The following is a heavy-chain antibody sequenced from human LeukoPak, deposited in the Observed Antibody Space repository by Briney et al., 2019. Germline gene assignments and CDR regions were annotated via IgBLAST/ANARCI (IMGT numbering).Heavy chain of an antibody. Sequence: ASVKVSCKASGYTFTSYGISWVRQAPGQGLEWMGWISAYNGNTNYAQKLQGRVTMTTDTSTSTAYMELRSLRSDDTAVYYCARDSEAIPAAIGDDAFDIWGQGTMVTVSS. J-gene: IGHJ3*02. D-gene: IGHD2-2*02. CDR3: ARDSEAIPAAIGDDAFDI. CDR1: GYTFTSYG. CDR2: ISAYNGNT. V-gene: IGHV1-18*01.